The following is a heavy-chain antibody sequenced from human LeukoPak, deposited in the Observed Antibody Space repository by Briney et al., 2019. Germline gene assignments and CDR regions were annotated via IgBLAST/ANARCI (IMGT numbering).Heavy chain of an antibody. CDR1: GFTFSSYS. CDR3: ATLPPNYDSSGYSYLQDY. V-gene: IGHV3-21*01. D-gene: IGHD3-22*01. CDR2: ISSSSTYI. Sequence: GGSLRLSCAASGFTFSSYSMNWVRQAPGKGLEWVSSISSSSTYIYYADSVKGRFTISRDNAKSSLYLQMNSLRAEDTAVYYCATLPPNYDSSGYSYLQDYWGQGTPVTVSS. J-gene: IGHJ4*02.